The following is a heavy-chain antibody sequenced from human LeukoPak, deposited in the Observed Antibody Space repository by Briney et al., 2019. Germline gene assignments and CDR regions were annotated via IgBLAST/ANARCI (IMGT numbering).Heavy chain of an antibody. Sequence: GASVKVSCKASGYTFTSYDINWVRQATGQGLEWMGWMNPNSGNTGYAQKFQGRVTMTRNTSINTAYMELSSLRSEDTAVYYCARGLNDFGVVRGYWGQGALVTVSS. CDR3: ARGLNDFGVVRGY. CDR1: GYTFTSYD. CDR2: MNPNSGNT. J-gene: IGHJ4*02. D-gene: IGHD3-3*01. V-gene: IGHV1-8*01.